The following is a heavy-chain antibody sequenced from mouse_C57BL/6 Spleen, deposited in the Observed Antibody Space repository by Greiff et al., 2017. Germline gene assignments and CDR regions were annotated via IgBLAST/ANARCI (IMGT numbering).Heavy chain of an antibody. CDR3: ARFITTDDYFDY. CDR2: IYPGSGNT. V-gene: IGHV1-66*01. CDR1: GYSFTSYY. Sequence: VQLQQSGPELVKPGASVKISCKASGYSFTSYYIHWVKQRPGQGLEWIGWIYPGSGNTKYNEKFKGKATLTADTSSSTAYMQLSSLTSEDSAVYYCARFITTDDYFDYWGQGTTLTVSS. J-gene: IGHJ2*01. D-gene: IGHD1-1*01.